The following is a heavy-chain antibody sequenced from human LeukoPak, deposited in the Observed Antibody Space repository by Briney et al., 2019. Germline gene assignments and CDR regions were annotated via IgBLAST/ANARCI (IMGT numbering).Heavy chain of an antibody. D-gene: IGHD3-10*01. CDR2: INTDGSST. Sequence: GGSLRLSCAASGFTFSSYWMHWVRQAPGKGLVWVSRINTDGSSTSYADSVKGRFTISRDNAKNTLYLQMNSLRAEDTAVYYCARRADYSNAFDIWGLGTVVTVSS. CDR3: ARRADYSNAFDI. CDR1: GFTFSSYW. J-gene: IGHJ3*02. V-gene: IGHV3-74*01.